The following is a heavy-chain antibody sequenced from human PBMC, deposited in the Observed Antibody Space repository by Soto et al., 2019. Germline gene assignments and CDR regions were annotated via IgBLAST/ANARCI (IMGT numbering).Heavy chain of an antibody. CDR2: IYWDDDK. CDR1: GFSLSTSGVG. CDR3: AHTNGDFIYSGYDPREGYFDY. Sequence: QITLKESGPPLVKPTQTLTLTCTFSGFSLSTSGVGVGWIRQPPGKALEWLALIYWDDDKRYSPSLKSRLTFTQDTSKXXVXLXXTNRDPVDTAKYSCAHTNGDFIYSGYDPREGYFDYWGQGTLVTVSS. D-gene: IGHD5-12*01. J-gene: IGHJ4*02. V-gene: IGHV2-5*02.